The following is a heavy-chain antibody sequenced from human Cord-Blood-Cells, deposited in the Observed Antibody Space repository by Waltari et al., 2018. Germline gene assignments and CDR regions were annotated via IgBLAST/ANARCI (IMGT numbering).Heavy chain of an antibody. D-gene: IGHD6-13*01. CDR1: GYSLSSGYY. CDR2: IYHSGST. J-gene: IGHJ2*01. Sequence: QVQLQESGPGLVKPSETLSLTCTVSGYSLSSGYYWGWIRQPPGKGLEWIGSIYHSGSTYYNPSLKSRVTISVDTSKNQFSLKLSSVTAADTAVYYCALTTPGIAAAGIGYFDLWGRGTLVTVSS. CDR3: ALTTPGIAAAGIGYFDL. V-gene: IGHV4-38-2*02.